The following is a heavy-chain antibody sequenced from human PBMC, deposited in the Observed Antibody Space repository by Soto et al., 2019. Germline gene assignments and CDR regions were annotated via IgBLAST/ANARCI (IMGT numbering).Heavy chain of an antibody. V-gene: IGHV5-51*01. D-gene: IGHD5-18*01. Sequence: GESLKISCNGSGYSFTSYWIGWVRQMPGKGLEWMGIIYPGDSDTRYSPSFQGQVTISADKSISTAYLQWSSLKASDTAMYYCAGNTGYSYGANWFHPWGQGTLVTVSS. J-gene: IGHJ5*02. CDR1: GYSFTSYW. CDR3: AGNTGYSYGANWFHP. CDR2: IYPGDSDT.